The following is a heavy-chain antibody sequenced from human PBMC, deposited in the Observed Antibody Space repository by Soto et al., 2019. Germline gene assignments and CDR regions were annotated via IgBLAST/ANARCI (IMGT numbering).Heavy chain of an antibody. V-gene: IGHV4-30-2*01. J-gene: IGHJ4*02. Sequence: QLQLQESGSGLVKPSQTLSLTCAVSGGSISSGGYSWSWIRQPPGKGLEWIGYIYHSGSTYYNPSPKSRVTIAVDRSKNQFSLKLSSVPAADTAVYYCARTKAYSSGWYGLDYWGQGTLVTVSS. D-gene: IGHD6-19*01. CDR1: GGSISSGGYS. CDR3: ARTKAYSSGWYGLDY. CDR2: IYHSGST.